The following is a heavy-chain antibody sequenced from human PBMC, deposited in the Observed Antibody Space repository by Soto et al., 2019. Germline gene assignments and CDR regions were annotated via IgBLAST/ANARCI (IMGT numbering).Heavy chain of an antibody. D-gene: IGHD2-8*02. V-gene: IGHV3-48*01. CDR1: GFSISTYS. CDR3: SLVPILDL. Sequence: GGSLRLSCTAPGFSISTYSLQWVRQVPGKGLEWVSYISSGSTSIYYANSVKGRFTISRDNADNSLFLQMNSLRAEDTAVYYCSLVPILDLWGQGTLGTVST. J-gene: IGHJ5*02. CDR2: ISSGSTSI.